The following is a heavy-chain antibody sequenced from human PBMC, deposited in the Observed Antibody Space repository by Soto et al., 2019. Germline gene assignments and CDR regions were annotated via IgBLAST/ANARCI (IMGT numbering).Heavy chain of an antibody. J-gene: IGHJ5*02. Sequence: GASVKVSCKASGYTFTSDAMNWVRQAPGQGLEWMGWINTNTRHPTYAQGFTGRFVFSLDTSVSTAYLQICSLKAEDTAVYYCAREFYGDYDPVDNWFDPWGQGTLVTVSS. CDR1: GYTFTSDA. CDR3: AREFYGDYDPVDNWFDP. V-gene: IGHV7-4-1*01. CDR2: INTNTRHP. D-gene: IGHD4-17*01.